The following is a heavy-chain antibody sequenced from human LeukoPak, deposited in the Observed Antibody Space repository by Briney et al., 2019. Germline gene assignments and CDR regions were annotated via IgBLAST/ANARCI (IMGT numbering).Heavy chain of an antibody. J-gene: IGHJ3*02. V-gene: IGHV3-23*01. CDR2: ISGGGGAT. CDR1: GNYW. D-gene: IGHD1-1*01. Sequence: PGGSLRLFCAASGNYWMHWVRQAPGKGLVWVSAISGGGGATFYADSVKGRFTISRDNSKNTLYLQMNGLRAEDTAVYYCAKDRRGNAPRGAFDIWGQGTMVTVSS. CDR3: AKDRRGNAPRGAFDI.